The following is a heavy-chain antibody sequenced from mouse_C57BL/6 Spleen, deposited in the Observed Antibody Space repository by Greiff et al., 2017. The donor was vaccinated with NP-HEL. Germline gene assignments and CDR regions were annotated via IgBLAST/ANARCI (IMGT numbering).Heavy chain of an antibody. CDR2: IDPSDSYT. Sequence: VQLQQPGAELVKPGASVKLSCKASGYTFTSYWMQWVKQRPGQGLEWIGEIDPSDSYTNYNQKFKGKATLTVDTSSSTAYMQLSSLTSEDSAVYYCARWGDVDYWGQGTTLTVSS. D-gene: IGHD3-3*01. V-gene: IGHV1-50*01. CDR1: GYTFTSYW. J-gene: IGHJ2*01. CDR3: ARWGDVDY.